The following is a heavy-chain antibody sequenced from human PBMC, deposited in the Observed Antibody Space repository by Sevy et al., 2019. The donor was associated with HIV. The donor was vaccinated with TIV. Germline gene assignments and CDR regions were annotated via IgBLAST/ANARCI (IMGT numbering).Heavy chain of an antibody. Sequence: GGSLRLSCAASGFTFSSYSMNWVRQAPGKGLEWVSYISSSSSYIYFADSVEGRFTISRDNAKNSLYLHMNSLRAEDTAVYYCASDRALGYWGQGTLVTVSS. CDR2: ISSSSSYI. D-gene: IGHD3-16*01. V-gene: IGHV3-21*01. CDR1: GFTFSSYS. CDR3: ASDRALGY. J-gene: IGHJ4*02.